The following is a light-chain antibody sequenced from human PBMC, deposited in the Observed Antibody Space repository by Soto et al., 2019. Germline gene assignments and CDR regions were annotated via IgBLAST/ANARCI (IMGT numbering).Light chain of an antibody. V-gene: IGKV1-5*01. J-gene: IGKJ3*01. Sequence: DIQMTQSPSTLSASVGDTVTVNFRASQSVSGWLAWYQQKPGKAPKLLIYDASGLESGVPSRFSGSGSGTEFTLTISSLEPEDFAVYYCQQRSNWPPTFTFGPGTKVDIK. CDR1: QSVSGW. CDR3: QQRSNWPPTFT. CDR2: DAS.